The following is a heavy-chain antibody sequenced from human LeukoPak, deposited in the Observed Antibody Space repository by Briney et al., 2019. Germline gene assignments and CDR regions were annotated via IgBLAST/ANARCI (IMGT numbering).Heavy chain of an antibody. D-gene: IGHD3-10*01. Sequence: SETLSLTCTVSGGSISSYYWSWIRQPPGKGLEWIGYIYYSGSTNYNPSLKSRVTISVDTSKNQFSLKLSSVTAADTAVYYCASQWFGEFAFDYWGQGTLVTVFS. CDR1: GGSISSYY. CDR2: IYYSGST. V-gene: IGHV4-59*01. CDR3: ASQWFGEFAFDY. J-gene: IGHJ4*02.